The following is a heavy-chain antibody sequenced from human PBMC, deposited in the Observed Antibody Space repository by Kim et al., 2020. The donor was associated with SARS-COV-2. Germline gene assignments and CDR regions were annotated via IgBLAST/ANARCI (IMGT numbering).Heavy chain of an antibody. CDR2: ISYDGSNK. V-gene: IGHV3-30-3*01. J-gene: IGHJ4*02. Sequence: GGSLRLSCAASGFTFSSYAMHWVRQAPGKGLEWVAVISYDGSNKYYADSVKGRFTISRDNSKNTLYLQMNSLRAEDTAVYYCARETPGEAEYYFDYWGQGTLVTVSS. D-gene: IGHD2-15*01. CDR3: ARETPGEAEYYFDY. CDR1: GFTFSSYA.